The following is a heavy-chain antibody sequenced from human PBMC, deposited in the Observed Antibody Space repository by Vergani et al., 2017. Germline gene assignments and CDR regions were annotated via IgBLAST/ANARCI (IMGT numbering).Heavy chain of an antibody. D-gene: IGHD2-8*01. Sequence: EVQLLESGGGLVQPGGSLRLSCAASGFTFDDYTMHWVRQAPGKGLEWVSLISWDGGSTYYADSVKGRFTISRDNSKNSLYLQMNSLRTEDTALYYCARVRGDNKQMVMYYFDYWGQGTLVTVSS. V-gene: IGHV3-43*01. CDR3: ARVRGDNKQMVMYYFDY. CDR2: ISWDGGST. CDR1: GFTFDDYT. J-gene: IGHJ4*02.